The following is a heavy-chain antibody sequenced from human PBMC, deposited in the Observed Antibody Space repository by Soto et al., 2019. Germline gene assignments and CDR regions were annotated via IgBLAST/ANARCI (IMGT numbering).Heavy chain of an antibody. J-gene: IGHJ3*02. V-gene: IGHV3-20*04. Sequence: EVQLVESGGGVVRPGGSLRLSCAASGFTFDDYGMSWVRQAPGKGLEWVSGINWNGGSTGYADSVKGRFTISRDNAKNSLYLQMNSLRAEDTALYYCAIVPPGGYSGYDSAFDIWGQGTMVNVSS. D-gene: IGHD5-12*01. CDR3: AIVPPGGYSGYDSAFDI. CDR2: INWNGGST. CDR1: GFTFDDYG.